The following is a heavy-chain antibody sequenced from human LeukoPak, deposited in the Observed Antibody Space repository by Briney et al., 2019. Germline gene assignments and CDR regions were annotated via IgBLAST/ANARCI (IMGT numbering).Heavy chain of an antibody. D-gene: IGHD4-17*01. J-gene: IGHJ5*02. CDR2: INHSGST. V-gene: IGHV4-34*01. Sequence: GSLRLSCAASGFTFSSYAMSWIRQPPGKGLEWIGEINHSGSTNYNPSLKSRVTISVDTSKNQFSLKLSSVTAADTAVYYCARALTTVTTGDLTTFSGSWFDPWGQGTLVTVSS. CDR1: GFTFSSYA. CDR3: ARALTTVTTGDLTTFSGSWFDP.